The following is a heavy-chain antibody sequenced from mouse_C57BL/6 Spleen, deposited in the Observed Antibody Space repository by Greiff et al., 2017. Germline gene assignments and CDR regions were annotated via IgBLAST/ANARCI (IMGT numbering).Heavy chain of an antibody. CDR2: IRNKANNHAT. J-gene: IGHJ4*01. CDR1: GFTFSDAW. CDR3: ARAMDY. Sequence: EVKLVESGGGLVQPGGSMKLSCAASGFTFSDAWMDWVRQSPEKGLEWVAEIRNKANNHATYYAESVKGRFTISRDDSKSSVHLQLNSLRAEDTGIYYCARAMDYWGQGTSVTVSS. V-gene: IGHV6-6*01.